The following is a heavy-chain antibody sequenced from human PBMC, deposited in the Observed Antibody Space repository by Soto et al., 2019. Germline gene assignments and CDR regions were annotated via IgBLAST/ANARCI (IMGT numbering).Heavy chain of an antibody. Sequence: SSETLSLTCTVSGGSISSGGYYWNWIRQHPGKGLEWIGYIYYSGSTYYNPSLKSRVTISVDTSKNQFSLKLSSVTAADTAVYYCARGSSSGSSPSGMDVWGQGTTVTVS. CDR1: GGSISSGGYY. D-gene: IGHD3-10*01. CDR2: IYYSGST. J-gene: IGHJ6*02. CDR3: ARGSSSGSSPSGMDV. V-gene: IGHV4-31*03.